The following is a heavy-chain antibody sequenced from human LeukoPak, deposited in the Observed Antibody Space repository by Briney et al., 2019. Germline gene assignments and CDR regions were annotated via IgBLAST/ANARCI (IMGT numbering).Heavy chain of an antibody. Sequence: SETLSLTCAVYGESFSGYYWSWIRQPPGKGLEWIGEINHSGSTNYNPSLKSRVTISVDTSKNQFSLKLTSVTAADTAVYYCARLYLPATRFDHWGQGTLVTVSS. CDR1: GESFSGYY. CDR2: INHSGST. D-gene: IGHD5-24*01. CDR3: ARLYLPATRFDH. J-gene: IGHJ4*02. V-gene: IGHV4-34*01.